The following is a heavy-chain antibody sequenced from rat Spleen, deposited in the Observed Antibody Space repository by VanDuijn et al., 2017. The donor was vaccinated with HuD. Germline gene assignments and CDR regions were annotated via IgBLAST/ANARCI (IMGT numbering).Heavy chain of an antibody. Sequence: QVQLKESGPGLVQPSQTLSLTCTVAGFSLTSYNVHWVRQPPGKGLEWMGVIWNPGGTRYNSALKSPLSISKDTSKSQVFLKMNSRQTEATATYYCARDKGSLYVMDAWGQGASVTVSS. CDR2: IWNPGGT. J-gene: IGHJ4*01. CDR1: GFSLTSYN. D-gene: IGHD5-1*01. V-gene: IGHV2-41*01. CDR3: ARDKGSLYVMDA.